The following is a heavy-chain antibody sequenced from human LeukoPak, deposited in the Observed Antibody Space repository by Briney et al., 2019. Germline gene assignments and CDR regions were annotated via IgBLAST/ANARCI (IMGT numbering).Heavy chain of an antibody. V-gene: IGHV4-39*07. CDR1: GGSISSSSYY. CDR2: IYYSGST. D-gene: IGHD5-18*01. CDR3: ARGLPGYSYGANWFDP. Sequence: SETLSLTCTVSGGSISSSSYYWGWIRQPPGKGLEWIGSIYYSGSTYYNPSLKSRVTISVDTSKNQFSLKLSSVTAADTAVYYCARGLPGYSYGANWFDPWGQGTLVTVSS. J-gene: IGHJ5*02.